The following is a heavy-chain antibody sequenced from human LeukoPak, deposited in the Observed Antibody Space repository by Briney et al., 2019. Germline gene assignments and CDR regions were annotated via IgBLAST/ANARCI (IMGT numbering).Heavy chain of an antibody. CDR2: IYHSGST. CDR1: GGSISSGGYC. V-gene: IGHV4-30-2*01. J-gene: IGHJ5*02. D-gene: IGHD4-4*01. CDR3: ARWNDYSSWFDP. Sequence: SETLSLTCAVSGGSISSGGYCWSWIRQPPGKGLKWIGYIYHSGSTYYNPSLKSRVTISVDRSKNQFSLKLSSVTAADTAVYYCARWNDYSSWFDPWGQGTLVTVSS.